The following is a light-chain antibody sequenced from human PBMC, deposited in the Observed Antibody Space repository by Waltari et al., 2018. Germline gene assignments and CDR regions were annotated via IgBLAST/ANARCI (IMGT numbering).Light chain of an antibody. V-gene: IGLV3-1*01. J-gene: IGLJ2*01. CDR3: QAWDTRTAV. CDR2: QDN. CDR1: KLGATY. Sequence: SFDLTQPPSVSVSQGQTASITCSGDKLGATYASWYQQRPGQAPVLVIYQDNKRPSGSPERFSGSNSGNTATLTISGTQAMDEADYYCQAWDTRTAVFGGGTKLTVL.